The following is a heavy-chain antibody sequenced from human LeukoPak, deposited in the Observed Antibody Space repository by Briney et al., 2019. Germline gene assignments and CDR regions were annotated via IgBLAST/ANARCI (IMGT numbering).Heavy chain of an antibody. CDR1: GSTFSSYA. Sequence: GGSLRLSCAASGSTFSSYAMRWVRQAPGKGLEWVSGISGSGGSTYYADSVKGRFTISRDNSKNTLYLQMNSLRAEYTAVYYCAKGAASEYYFDSWGQGTLVTVYS. CDR3: AKGAASEYYFDS. D-gene: IGHD6-25*01. J-gene: IGHJ4*02. V-gene: IGHV3-23*01. CDR2: ISGSGGST.